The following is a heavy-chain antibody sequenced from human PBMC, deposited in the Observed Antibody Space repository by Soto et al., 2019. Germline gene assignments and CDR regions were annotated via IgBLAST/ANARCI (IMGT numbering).Heavy chain of an antibody. V-gene: IGHV3-30*18. CDR1: GFTFSIYG. D-gene: IGHD1-26*01. CDR2: ISYDGSNK. Sequence: ESGGGVVQPGRSLRLSCAASGFTFSIYGMHWVRQAPGKGLEWVAVISYDGSNKYYADSVKGRFTISRDNSKNTLYLQMNSLRAEDTAVYYCAKVPVGAAYWGQGTLVTVSS. J-gene: IGHJ4*02. CDR3: AKVPVGAAY.